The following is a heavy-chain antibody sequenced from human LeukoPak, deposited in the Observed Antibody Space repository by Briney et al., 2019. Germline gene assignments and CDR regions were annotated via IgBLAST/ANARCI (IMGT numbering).Heavy chain of an antibody. V-gene: IGHV3-30*02. CDR3: AKDPHYYGPGSYSYFQH. Sequence: HPGGSLRLSCAASEFPFNTYGMHWARQAPGKGLEWVAFIRFDGNEKYYADSVKGRFTISRDNSKNTLYLQINSLRTEDTAVYYCAKDPHYYGPGSYSYFQHWGQGTLVTVSS. CDR2: IRFDGNEK. J-gene: IGHJ1*01. CDR1: EFPFNTYG. D-gene: IGHD3-10*01.